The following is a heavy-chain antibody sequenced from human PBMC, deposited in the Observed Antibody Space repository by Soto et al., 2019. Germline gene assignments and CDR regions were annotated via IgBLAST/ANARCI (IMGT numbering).Heavy chain of an antibody. CDR2: ISAYNGNT. CDR3: ARDSRSYNWNYRLDY. CDR1: GYTFTSYG. D-gene: IGHD1-7*01. Sequence: ASVKVSCKASGYTFTSYGISWVRQAPGQGLEWMGWISAYNGNTNYAQKLQGRVTMTTDTPTSTAYMELRSLRSDDTAVYYCARDSRSYNWNYRLDYWGQGTLVTVS. V-gene: IGHV1-18*04. J-gene: IGHJ4*02.